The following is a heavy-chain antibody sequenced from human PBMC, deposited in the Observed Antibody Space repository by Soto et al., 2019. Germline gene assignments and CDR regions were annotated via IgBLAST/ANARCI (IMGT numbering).Heavy chain of an antibody. CDR2: IWYDGSNK. CDR3: LFGELKSAHFDY. Sequence: PGGSLILSCAASGFTFSSYCMHWVRQAPGKGLEWVAVIWYDGSNKYYADSVKGRFTISRDNSKNTLYLQMNSLRVEDAAVYYCLFGELKSAHFDYWGQGTLVTVSS. CDR1: GFTFSSYC. J-gene: IGHJ4*02. V-gene: IGHV3-33*01. D-gene: IGHD3-10*02.